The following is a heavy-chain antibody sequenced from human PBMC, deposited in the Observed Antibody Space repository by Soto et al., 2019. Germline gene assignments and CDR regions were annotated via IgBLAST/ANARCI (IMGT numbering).Heavy chain of an antibody. Sequence: EVQLVESGGGLVQPGGSLRLSCAASGFTFSDHYMDWVRQAPGKGLEWVGRTRNSANSYGTEYAASVKGRFTISRDDSRNSLFLQMNSLKTEDTAVYYCASSWGDYRCFNYWGQGTLVTVSS. CDR3: ASSWGDYRCFNY. D-gene: IGHD4-17*01. CDR1: GFTFSDHY. J-gene: IGHJ4*02. CDR2: TRNSANSYGT. V-gene: IGHV3-72*01.